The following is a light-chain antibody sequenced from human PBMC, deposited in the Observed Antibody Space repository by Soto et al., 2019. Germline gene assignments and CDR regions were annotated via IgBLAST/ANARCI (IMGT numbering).Light chain of an antibody. CDR2: GAS. CDR3: QQYGRSPRT. CDR1: ESVTSSY. J-gene: IGKJ1*01. V-gene: IGKV3-20*01. Sequence: EIVLTQSPGTLSLSPGERATLSCSASESVTSSYLAWYQHKPGQAPRLLIYGASSMATGIPDRFSGSGSGTDFTLTISRLEPEDFAVYYCQQYGRSPRTFGQGTKVEIK.